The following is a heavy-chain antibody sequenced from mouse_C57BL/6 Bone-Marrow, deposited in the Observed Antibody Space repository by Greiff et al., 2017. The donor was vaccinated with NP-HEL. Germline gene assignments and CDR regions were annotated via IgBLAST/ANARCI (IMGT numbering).Heavy chain of an antibody. J-gene: IGHJ2*01. Sequence: VQLKESGAELVRPGASVKLSCTASGFNIKDDYMHWVKQRPEQGLEWIGWIDPENGDTEYASKFQGKATITADTSSNTAYLQLSSLTYEDVSVYYWTPPCLYGNPLDYWGQGTTLTVSS. CDR3: TPPCLYGNPLDY. CDR2: IDPENGDT. V-gene: IGHV14-4*01. D-gene: IGHD2-1*01. CDR1: GFNIKDDY.